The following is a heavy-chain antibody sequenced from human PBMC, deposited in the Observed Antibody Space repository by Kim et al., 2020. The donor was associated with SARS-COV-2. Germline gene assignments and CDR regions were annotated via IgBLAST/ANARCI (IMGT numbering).Heavy chain of an antibody. J-gene: IGHJ4*02. CDR3: TSGTIFGVVTASDY. Sequence: AVSVKGRYNISREDSKSIAYLQMNSLKTEDTAVYYCTSGTIFGVVTASDYWGQGTLVTVSS. V-gene: IGHV3-49*02. D-gene: IGHD3-3*01.